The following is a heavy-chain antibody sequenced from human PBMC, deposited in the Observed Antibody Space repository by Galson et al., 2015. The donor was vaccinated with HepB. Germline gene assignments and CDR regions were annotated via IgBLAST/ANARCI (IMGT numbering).Heavy chain of an antibody. CDR3: ARDFDPYDFLPRYPDAFDI. J-gene: IGHJ3*02. D-gene: IGHD3/OR15-3a*01. CDR2: ISSSSSYI. V-gene: IGHV3-21*01. CDR1: GFTFSSYS. Sequence: SLRLSCAASGFTFSSYSMNWVRQAPGKGLEWVSSISSSSSYIYYADSVKGRFTISRDNAKNSLYLQMNSLRAEDTAVYYCARDFDPYDFLPRYPDAFDIWGQGTMVTVSS.